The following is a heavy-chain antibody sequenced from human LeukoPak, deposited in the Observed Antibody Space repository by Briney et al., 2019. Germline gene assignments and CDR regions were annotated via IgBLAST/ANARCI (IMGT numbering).Heavy chain of an antibody. CDR1: GGTFSSNA. CDR2: IIPILGIA. J-gene: IGHJ4*02. D-gene: IGHD3-10*01. V-gene: IGHV1-69*04. CDR3: ARDRGSRAYYYGSGSPYYFDY. Sequence: SVKVSCKASGGTFSSNAISWVRQAPGQGLEWMGRIIPILGIANYAQKFQGRVTITADKSTSTAYMELSSLRSEDTAVYYCARDRGSRAYYYGSGSPYYFDYWGQGTLVTVSS.